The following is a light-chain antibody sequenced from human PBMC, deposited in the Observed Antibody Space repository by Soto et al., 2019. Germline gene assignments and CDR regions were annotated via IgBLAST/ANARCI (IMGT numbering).Light chain of an antibody. Sequence: QSALTQPRSVSGSPGQSVTISCTGTSSDVGGYYYVSWYQQHPGKAQKLMIYDVSKGPSGGPDRFSGCKSGNTASLTISGLQAEDEADYYCCSYAGSYTVVFGGGTKLTLL. CDR2: DVS. V-gene: IGLV2-11*01. J-gene: IGLJ2*01. CDR3: CSYAGSYTVV. CDR1: SSDVGGYYY.